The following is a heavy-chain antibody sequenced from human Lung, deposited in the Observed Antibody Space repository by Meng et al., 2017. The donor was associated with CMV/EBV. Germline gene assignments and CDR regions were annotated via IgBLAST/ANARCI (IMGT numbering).Heavy chain of an antibody. CDR3: TKDLAKTKRGFRCVLDWFDP. J-gene: IGHJ5*02. D-gene: IGHD5-12*01. V-gene: IGHV3-23*01. Sequence: GEXXKISCVASGFTFSDFAMTWVRHAPGKGLEWVSTSTGSGDSTYLADSVKGRFTISRVNSKNTLYLQMSSLRADDTAIYYCTKDLAKTKRGFRCVLDWFDPWXQGNXVPGAS. CDR1: GFTFSDFA. CDR2: STGSGDST.